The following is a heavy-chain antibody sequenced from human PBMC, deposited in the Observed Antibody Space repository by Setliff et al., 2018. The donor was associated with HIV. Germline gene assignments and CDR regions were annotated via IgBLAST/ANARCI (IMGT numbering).Heavy chain of an antibody. CDR1: GFTFSNYA. Sequence: GGSLRLSCAASGFTFSNYAMSWVRQAPGKGLEWVSTISAGGGTTYYADSVKGRFTISRDNSKNTLYLQVNSLRVEDTAMYYCARDQDWAFDYWGQGTLVTVSS. D-gene: IGHD3-9*01. CDR2: ISAGGGTT. V-gene: IGHV3-23*01. CDR3: ARDQDWAFDY. J-gene: IGHJ4*02.